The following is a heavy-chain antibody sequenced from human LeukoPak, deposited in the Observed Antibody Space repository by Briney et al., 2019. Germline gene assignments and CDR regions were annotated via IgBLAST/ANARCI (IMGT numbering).Heavy chain of an antibody. CDR1: GYTFTSYG. V-gene: IGHV1-18*01. Sequence: GASVKVSCTASGYTFTSYGISWVRQAPGQGLEWMGWISAYNGNTNYAQKLQGRVTMTTDTSTSTAYMELRSLRSDDTAVYYCARKGGYSSGWYSDSYYYYGMDVWGQGTTVTVSS. D-gene: IGHD6-19*01. CDR2: ISAYNGNT. J-gene: IGHJ6*02. CDR3: ARKGGYSSGWYSDSYYYYGMDV.